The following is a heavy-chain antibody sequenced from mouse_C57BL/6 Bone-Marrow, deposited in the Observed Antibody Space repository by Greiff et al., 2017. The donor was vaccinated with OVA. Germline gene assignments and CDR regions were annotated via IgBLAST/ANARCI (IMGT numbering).Heavy chain of an antibody. CDR3: ARHGGYFYFDY. CDR2: ISNLAYSI. V-gene: IGHV5-15*01. D-gene: IGHD3-1*01. Sequence: DVKLVESGGGLVQPGGSLKLSCAASGFTFSDYGMAWVRQAPRKGPEWVAFISNLAYSIYYADTVTGRFTISRENAKNTLYLEMSSLRSEDTAMYYCARHGGYFYFDYWGQGTTLTVSS. J-gene: IGHJ2*01. CDR1: GFTFSDYG.